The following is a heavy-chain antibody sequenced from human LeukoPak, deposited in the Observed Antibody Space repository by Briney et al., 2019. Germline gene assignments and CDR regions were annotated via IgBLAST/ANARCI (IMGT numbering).Heavy chain of an antibody. D-gene: IGHD1-1*01. V-gene: IGHV4-59*12. CDR1: GGSISSYY. J-gene: IGHJ6*02. Sequence: SETLSLTCTVSGGSISSYYWSWIRQPPGEGLEWIGYISYSGITNYNPSLKSRVTISVDTSKNQFSLKLSSVTAADTAVYYCARPVWVPYGMDVWGQGTTVTVSS. CDR3: ARPVWVPYGMDV. CDR2: ISYSGIT.